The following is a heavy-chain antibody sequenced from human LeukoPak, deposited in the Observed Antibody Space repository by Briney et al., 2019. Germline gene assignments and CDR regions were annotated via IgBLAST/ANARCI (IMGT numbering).Heavy chain of an antibody. CDR3: ARDSAAAGGLSFDY. J-gene: IGHJ4*02. CDR2: INLNSGGT. D-gene: IGHD6-13*01. V-gene: IGHV1-2*02. CDR1: GYTVIGYY. Sequence: APVKVSCKASGYTVIGYYMHWVRQAPGQGLEWMGWINLNSGGTKYAQKFQGRVAMTRDTSITTAYMELSRLRSDDTAVYYCARDSAAAGGLSFDYWSQGTLATVSS.